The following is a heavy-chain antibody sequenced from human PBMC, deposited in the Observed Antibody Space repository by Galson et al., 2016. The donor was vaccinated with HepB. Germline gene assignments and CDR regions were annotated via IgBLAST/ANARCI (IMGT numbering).Heavy chain of an antibody. Sequence: SLRLSCAASGFTFSNFWMHWVRQVPGKGLVWVARIKGDGTTKTYGDSVKGRFTISRDNAQNTIYLQMNSVRVDDSAVYYCVKEGELTPWRPYNYAYYGMDVGGQGTTVIFSS. CDR2: IKGDGTTK. V-gene: IGHV3-74*01. CDR3: VKEGELTPWRPYNYAYYGMDV. J-gene: IGHJ6*02. CDR1: GFTFSNFW. D-gene: IGHD3-16*01.